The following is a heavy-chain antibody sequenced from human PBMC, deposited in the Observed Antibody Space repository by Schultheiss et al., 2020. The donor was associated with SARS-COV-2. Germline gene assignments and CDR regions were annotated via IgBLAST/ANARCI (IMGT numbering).Heavy chain of an antibody. V-gene: IGHV3-33*08. CDR3: ARESRQWAYGMDV. D-gene: IGHD6-19*01. CDR2: IWYDGSNK. J-gene: IGHJ6*02. Sequence: GESLKISCAASGFTFSSYAMHWVRQAPGKGLEWVAVIWYDGSNKYYADSVKGRFTISRDNSKNTLYLQMNSLRAEDTAVYYCARESRQWAYGMDVWGQGTTVTVSS. CDR1: GFTFSSYA.